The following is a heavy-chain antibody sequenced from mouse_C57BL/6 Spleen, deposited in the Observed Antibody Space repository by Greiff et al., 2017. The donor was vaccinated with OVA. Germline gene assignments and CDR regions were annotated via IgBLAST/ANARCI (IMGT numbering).Heavy chain of an antibody. CDR3: VRRGTAQAKGYAMDY. Sequence: EVMLVESGGGLVQPTGSLKLSCAASGFTFNTYAMHWVRQAPGKGLEWVARIRSKSSNYATYYADSVKDRFTISRDDSQSMLYLQMNNLKTEDTAMYYCVRRGTAQAKGYAMDYWGQGTSVTVSS. CDR1: GFTFNTYA. V-gene: IGHV10-3*01. J-gene: IGHJ4*01. CDR2: IRSKSSNYAT. D-gene: IGHD3-2*02.